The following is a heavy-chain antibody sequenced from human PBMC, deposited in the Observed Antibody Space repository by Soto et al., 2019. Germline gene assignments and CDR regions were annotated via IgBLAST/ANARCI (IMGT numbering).Heavy chain of an antibody. J-gene: IGHJ2*01. Sequence: QVQVVQSGAEVKKPGASVKGACKASGYSFDTFGMSWVRQAPGQGLEWMGWISIEKGDTNSAQKFQDRVTMTTDTSTSTAYMELRSLTSDDTAVYYCARCYCSVGSCFTCWHFDLWGRGTLVTVSS. CDR2: ISIEKGDT. CDR3: ARCYCSVGSCFTCWHFDL. D-gene: IGHD2-15*01. V-gene: IGHV1-18*01. CDR1: GYSFDTFG.